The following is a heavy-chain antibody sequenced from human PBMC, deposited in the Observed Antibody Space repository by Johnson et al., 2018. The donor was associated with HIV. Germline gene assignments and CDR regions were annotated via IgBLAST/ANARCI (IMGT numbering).Heavy chain of an antibody. D-gene: IGHD3-10*01. CDR1: GFTFDHYA. J-gene: IGHJ3*01. CDR2: IGWDGFTI. V-gene: IGHV3-9*01. Sequence: VLLVESGGGLVQAGRSLRLSCAASGFTFDHYAMHWVRQGPGKGLEWVAGIGWDGFTIGYVDSVKGRFTISRDDATNSLYLQMHSLRTEDTALYYCAKDHNYGSYLLAFDVWGQGTMVTVSS. CDR3: AKDHNYGSYLLAFDV.